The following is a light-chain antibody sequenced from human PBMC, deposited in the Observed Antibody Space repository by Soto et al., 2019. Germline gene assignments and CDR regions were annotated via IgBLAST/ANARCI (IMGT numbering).Light chain of an antibody. CDR1: QTVSSGF. CDR2: GAS. V-gene: IGKV3-20*01. J-gene: IGKJ5*01. CDR3: RQYYSSTTT. Sequence: EIVWTQSPGTLSVSPGERATVSCRARQTVSSGFLAWYQQKVGQAPRILIYGASTRATGIPDRFSSRGAGTECTLTIDRLEPEDFEVYYCRQYYSSTTTFGGGTRLEIK.